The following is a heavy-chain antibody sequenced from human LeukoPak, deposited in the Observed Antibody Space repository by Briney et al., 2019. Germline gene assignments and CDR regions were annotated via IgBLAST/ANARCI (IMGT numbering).Heavy chain of an antibody. CDR3: AKDSSTTVTTKGGPRRSFDY. CDR2: ISGSGGTT. Sequence: GGSLRLSCAASGFTFSSYVMSWVRQAPGKGLDWVSVISGSGGTTYYADSVKGRFTISRDNSKNALYLQMNSLRAEDTAIYYCAKDSSTTVTTKGGPRRSFDYWGLGTLVTVSS. V-gene: IGHV3-23*01. D-gene: IGHD4-17*01. CDR1: GFTFSSYV. J-gene: IGHJ4*02.